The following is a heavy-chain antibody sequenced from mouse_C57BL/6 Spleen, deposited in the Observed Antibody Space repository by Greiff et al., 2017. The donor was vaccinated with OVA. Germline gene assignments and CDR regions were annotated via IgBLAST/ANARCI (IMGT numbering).Heavy chain of an antibody. D-gene: IGHD1-1*01. CDR1: GYTFTSYT. Sequence: VQLQQSGAELARPGASVKMSCKASGYTFTSYTMHWVKQRPGQGLEWIGYINPSSGYTKYNQKFKDKATLTADKSSSTAYMQLSSLTSEDSAVYYCATVLYYGSSSSWYFDVWGTGTTVTVSS. CDR3: ATVLYYGSSSSWYFDV. V-gene: IGHV1-4*01. J-gene: IGHJ1*03. CDR2: INPSSGYT.